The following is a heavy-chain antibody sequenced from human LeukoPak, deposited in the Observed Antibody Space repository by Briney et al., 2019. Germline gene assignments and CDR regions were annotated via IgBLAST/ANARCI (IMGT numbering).Heavy chain of an antibody. CDR3: ARMWGTGRRNI. V-gene: IGHV4-34*01. J-gene: IGHJ3*02. Sequence: SETLSLTCAVYGGSFSGYSWSWIRQPPGKGLEWIGEINHSGSTNYNPSLKSRVTISVDTSKNQFSLKLSSVTAADTAVYYCARMWGTGRRNIWGQGTMVTVSS. CDR2: INHSGST. CDR1: GGSFSGYS. D-gene: IGHD1-1*01.